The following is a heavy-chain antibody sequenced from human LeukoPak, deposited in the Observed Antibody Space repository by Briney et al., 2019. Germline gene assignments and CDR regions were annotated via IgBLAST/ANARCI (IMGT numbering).Heavy chain of an antibody. CDR2: INQYASEK. J-gene: IGHJ4*02. CDR1: EFPLRNYW. V-gene: IGHV3-7*01. D-gene: IGHD6-19*01. Sequence: GGSLRLSCTTFEFPLRNYWMSWVRQAPGEWREWVATINQYASEKYYLDSVKGRFIIARGNTDNSQYLQMNHLTADDTDLYYCARAVEVAGIRDSWGQGTVVTVSS. CDR3: ARAVEVAGIRDS.